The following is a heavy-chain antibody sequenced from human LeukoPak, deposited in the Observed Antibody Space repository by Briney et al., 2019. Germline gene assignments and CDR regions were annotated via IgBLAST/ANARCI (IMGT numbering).Heavy chain of an antibody. V-gene: IGHV3-21*01. CDR1: GFTFSSYS. D-gene: IGHD4-17*01. CDR3: ARKGDYGGPLAVDDY. J-gene: IGHJ4*02. CDR2: ISSSSSYI. Sequence: GGSLRLSCAASGFTFSSYSMNWVRQAPGKGLEWVSPISSSSSYIYYADSVKGRFTISRDNAKNSLYLQMNSLRAEDTAVYYCARKGDYGGPLAVDDYWGQGTLVTVSS.